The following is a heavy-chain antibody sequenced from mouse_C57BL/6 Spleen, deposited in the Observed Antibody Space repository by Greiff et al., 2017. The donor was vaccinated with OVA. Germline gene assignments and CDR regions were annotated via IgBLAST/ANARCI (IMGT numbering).Heavy chain of an antibody. J-gene: IGHJ2*01. CDR2: IRNKANNHAT. V-gene: IGHV6-6*01. Sequence: EVMLVESGGGLVQPGGSMKLSCAASGFTFSDAWMDWVRQSPEKGLEWVAEIRNKANNHATYYAESVKGRFTISRDDSKSSVYLQMNSLRAEDTGIYYCTIGTTVVATDYWGQGTTLTVSS. CDR1: GFTFSDAW. CDR3: TIGTTVVATDY. D-gene: IGHD1-1*01.